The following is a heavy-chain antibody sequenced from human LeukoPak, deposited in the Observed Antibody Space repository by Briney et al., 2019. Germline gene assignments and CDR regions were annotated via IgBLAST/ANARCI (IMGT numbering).Heavy chain of an antibody. CDR2: INAGNGNT. CDR1: GYTFTSYA. V-gene: IGHV1-3*01. J-gene: IGHJ5*02. D-gene: IGHD2-2*02. Sequence: GASVKVSCKASGYTFTSYAMHWVRQAPGQRLEWMGWINAGNGNTKYSQKFQGRVTITRDTSASTAYMERSSLRSEDTAVYYCARDRYCSSTSCYTRNWFDPWGQGTLVTVSS. CDR3: ARDRYCSSTSCYTRNWFDP.